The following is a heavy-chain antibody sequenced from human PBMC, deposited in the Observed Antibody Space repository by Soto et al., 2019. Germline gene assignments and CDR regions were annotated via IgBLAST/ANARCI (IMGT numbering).Heavy chain of an antibody. CDR2: FYYSGST. D-gene: IGHD2-15*01. V-gene: IGHV4-61*01. J-gene: IGHJ4*02. CDR3: ARHTPAISISDH. Sequence: PSETLSLTCTVSGGSVSGGSYFWSWVRQPPGKGLEWIGYFYYSGSTKYNPSLKSRVTTSVDTSKNQFSLRVTSVTVADTAVYYCARHTPAISISDHWGQGTLVTVSS. CDR1: GGSVSGGSYF.